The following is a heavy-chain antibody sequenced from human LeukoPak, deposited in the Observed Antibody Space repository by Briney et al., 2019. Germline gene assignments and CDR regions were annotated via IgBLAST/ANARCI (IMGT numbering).Heavy chain of an antibody. D-gene: IGHD3-10*02. CDR3: AELGITMIGGV. CDR1: GFTFSSYE. J-gene: IGHJ6*04. Sequence: GGSLRLSCAASGFTFSSYEMSWVRQAPGEGLEWVSYISSSGSTIYYADSVKGRFTISRDNAKNSLYLQMNSLRAEGTAVYYCAELGITMIGGVWGKGTTVTISS. V-gene: IGHV3-48*03. CDR2: ISSSGSTI.